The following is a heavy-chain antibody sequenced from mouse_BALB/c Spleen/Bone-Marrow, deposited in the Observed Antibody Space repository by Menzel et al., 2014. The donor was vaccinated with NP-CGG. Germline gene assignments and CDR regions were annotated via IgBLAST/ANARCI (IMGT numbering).Heavy chain of an antibody. V-gene: IGHV1S56*01. Sequence: QVQLQQSGVELVKPGASVKLSCKASGNTFTSYDINWVRQRPEQGLEWTGWIFPGDSTTKYNEKFKGKATLSTDKSSSTVHMQLSRLTSEDSAFYFCVRSRLRDWYFDVWGAGTTVTISS. D-gene: IGHD1-2*01. CDR1: GNTFTSYD. CDR2: IFPGDSTT. CDR3: VRSRLRDWYFDV. J-gene: IGHJ1*01.